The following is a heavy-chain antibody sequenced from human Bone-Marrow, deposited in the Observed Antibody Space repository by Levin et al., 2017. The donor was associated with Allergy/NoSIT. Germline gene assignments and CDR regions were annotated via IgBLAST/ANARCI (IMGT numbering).Heavy chain of an antibody. CDR3: ARTHRTSHSGIDY. J-gene: IGHJ4*02. Sequence: GGSLRLSCAASGFTFDDYAMHWVRQAPGKGLEWVSGISWNSGSIGYADSVKGRFTISRDNAKNSLYLQMNSLRAEDTALYYCARTHRTSHSGIDYWGQGTLVTVSS. V-gene: IGHV3-9*01. D-gene: IGHD1-26*01. CDR2: ISWNSGSI. CDR1: GFTFDDYA.